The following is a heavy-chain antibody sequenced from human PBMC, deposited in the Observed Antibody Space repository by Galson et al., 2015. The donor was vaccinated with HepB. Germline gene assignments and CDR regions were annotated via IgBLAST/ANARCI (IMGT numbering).Heavy chain of an antibody. D-gene: IGHD2-2*01. CDR1: GGTFSSYA. CDR3: ARDGIVVVPAAGAEHYYYYYGMDV. CDR2: IIPIFGTA. J-gene: IGHJ6*02. Sequence: SVKVSCKASGGTFSSYAISWVRQAPGQGLEWMGGIIPIFGTANYAQKFQGRVTITADESTSTAYMELSRLRSDDTAVYYCARDGIVVVPAAGAEHYYYYYGMDVWGQGTTVTVSS. V-gene: IGHV1-69*13.